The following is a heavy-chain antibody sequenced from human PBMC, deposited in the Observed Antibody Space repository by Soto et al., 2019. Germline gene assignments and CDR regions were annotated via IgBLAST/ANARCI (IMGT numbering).Heavy chain of an antibody. CDR1: GFSLTTSGVG. D-gene: IGHD3-3*01. CDR3: AHRVLRTVFGLVTTTAIYFDF. V-gene: IGHV2-5*02. J-gene: IGHJ4*02. Sequence: QITLNESGPTPVNPRQTLTLTCTFSGFSLTTSGVGVGWIRQSPGKAPEWLELIYWDDDKRYSPSLKSRLTITKDTSKNQVVLTMADLDPADTATYYCAHRVLRTVFGLVTTTAIYFDFWGQGTPVAVSS. CDR2: IYWDDDK.